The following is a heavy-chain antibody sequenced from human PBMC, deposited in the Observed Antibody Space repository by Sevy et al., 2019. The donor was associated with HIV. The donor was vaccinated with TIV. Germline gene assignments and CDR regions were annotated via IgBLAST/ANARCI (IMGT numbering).Heavy chain of an antibody. V-gene: IGHV3-15*01. CDR2: IKSRPDGGTT. CDR3: STDPIIVLLVTDGMDV. J-gene: IGHJ6*02. D-gene: IGHD2-8*01. CDR1: GFTFSYAW. Sequence: GGSLRLSCVASGFTFSYAWMSWVRQAPGEGLEWVGRIKSRPDGGTTDYAEPVKGRFTISRDDSKNTLYLQMNSLKTEDTGVYYCSTDPIIVLLVTDGMDVWGQGTTVTVSS.